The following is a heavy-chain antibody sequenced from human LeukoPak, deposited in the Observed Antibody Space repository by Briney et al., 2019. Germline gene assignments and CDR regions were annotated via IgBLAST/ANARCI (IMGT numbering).Heavy chain of an antibody. V-gene: IGHV1-18*01. CDR1: GYTFTSYD. Sequence: ASVKVSCKASGYTFTSYDINWVRQATGQGLEWMGWISAYNGNTNYAQKLQGRVTMTTDTSTSTAYMELRSLRSDDTAVYYCAYSYYYGSGSYLNWFDPWGQGTLVTVSS. CDR3: AYSYYYGSGSYLNWFDP. J-gene: IGHJ5*02. CDR2: ISAYNGNT. D-gene: IGHD3-10*01.